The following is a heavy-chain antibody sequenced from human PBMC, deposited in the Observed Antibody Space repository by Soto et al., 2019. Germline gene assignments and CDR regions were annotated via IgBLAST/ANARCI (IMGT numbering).Heavy chain of an antibody. V-gene: IGHV1-18*01. CDR2: INAYNGNT. J-gene: IGHJ6*02. D-gene: IGHD5-12*01. Sequence: APVKVSCKASGYTFTNFGISWVRQAPGQGLEWMGWINAYNGNTNYAQMLQGRVTMTTDTSTSTAYMELRSLRSDDTAVYYCARGLTEMATLGWYYGMDVWGQGTTVTVSS. CDR1: GYTFTNFG. CDR3: ARGLTEMATLGWYYGMDV.